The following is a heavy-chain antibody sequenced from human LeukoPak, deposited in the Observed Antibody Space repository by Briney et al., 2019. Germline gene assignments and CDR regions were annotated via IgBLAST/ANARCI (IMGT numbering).Heavy chain of an antibody. J-gene: IGHJ4*02. Sequence: PGGSLRLSCAASGFTFSDYYMSWIRQSPGKGLEWVSYISSSGSTIYYADSVKGRFTISRDNAKNSLYLQMNSLRAEDTAVYYCARDPPYHFWSGYYSDWGQGTLVTVSS. V-gene: IGHV3-11*04. D-gene: IGHD3-3*01. CDR2: ISSSGSTI. CDR3: ARDPPYHFWSGYYSD. CDR1: GFTFSDYY.